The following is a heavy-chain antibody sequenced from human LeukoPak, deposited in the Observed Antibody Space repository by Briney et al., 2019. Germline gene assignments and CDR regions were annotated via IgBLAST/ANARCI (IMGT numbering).Heavy chain of an antibody. CDR3: ALVGAADQAFDI. D-gene: IGHD2-15*01. V-gene: IGHV1-2*06. J-gene: IGHJ3*02. Sequence: ASVKVSCKASGYTFTGYYMHWVRQAPGQGLEWMGQINPNSGGTNYAQKFQGRVTMTRDTSISTAYMELSRLRSDDTAVYYCALVGAADQAFDIWGQGTMVTVSS. CDR2: INPNSGGT. CDR1: GYTFTGYY.